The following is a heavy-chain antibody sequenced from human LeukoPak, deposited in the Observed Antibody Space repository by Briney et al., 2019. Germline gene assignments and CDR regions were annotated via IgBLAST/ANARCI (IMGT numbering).Heavy chain of an antibody. D-gene: IGHD6-19*01. CDR1: GFTFSSYW. J-gene: IGHJ4*02. CDR3: AKDIEYSSGWYYFDY. V-gene: IGHV3-7*03. CDR2: IKQDGSEK. Sequence: GGPLRLSCAACGFTFSSYWMNWVRQAPGKGLEWVANIKQDGSEKYYVDSVKGRFTISRDNDKNSLYLQMNSLRAEDTALYYCAKDIEYSSGWYYFDYWGQGTLVTVSS.